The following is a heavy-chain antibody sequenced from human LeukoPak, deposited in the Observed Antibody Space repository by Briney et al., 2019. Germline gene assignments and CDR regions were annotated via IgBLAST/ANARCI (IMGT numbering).Heavy chain of an antibody. Sequence: ASVKVSCKASGGTFSSYAISWVRQAPGQGLEWMGGIIPIFGTANYAQKFQGRVTITADESTSTAYMELSSLRSEDTAVYYCASLAVAGRGDYWGQGTLVTVSS. V-gene: IGHV1-69*01. D-gene: IGHD6-19*01. CDR2: IIPIFGTA. J-gene: IGHJ4*02. CDR3: ASLAVAGRGDY. CDR1: GGTFSSYA.